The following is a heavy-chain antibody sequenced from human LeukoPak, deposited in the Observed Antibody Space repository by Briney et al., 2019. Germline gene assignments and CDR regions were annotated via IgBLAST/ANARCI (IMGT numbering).Heavy chain of an antibody. CDR2: IIPIFGTA. Sequence: SVKVSCKASGGTFSSYAISWVRQAPGQGLEWMGGIIPIFGTANYAQKFQGRVTITADESTSTAYMELSSLRSEDTAVYYCARRGVGYRSSTSCYYPDDYYGMDVWGQGTTVTVSS. CDR3: ARRGVGYRSSTSCYYPDDYYGMDV. CDR1: GGTFSSYA. D-gene: IGHD2-2*01. J-gene: IGHJ6*02. V-gene: IGHV1-69*13.